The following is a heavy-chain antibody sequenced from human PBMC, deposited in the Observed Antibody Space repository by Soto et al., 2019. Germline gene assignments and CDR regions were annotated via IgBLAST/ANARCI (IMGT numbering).Heavy chain of an antibody. J-gene: IGHJ4*02. Sequence: EVQLEESGGGLVQPGGSLRLSCAASGFTFSSYWMHWVRQAPGKGLVWVSRINSDGSTTNYADSVKGRFTISRDNAKNTLYLQMNSLRADDTAVYYCASLWGDSPYFDYWGQGTLVTVSS. CDR1: GFTFSSYW. V-gene: IGHV3-74*01. CDR2: INSDGSTT. D-gene: IGHD3-10*01. CDR3: ASLWGDSPYFDY.